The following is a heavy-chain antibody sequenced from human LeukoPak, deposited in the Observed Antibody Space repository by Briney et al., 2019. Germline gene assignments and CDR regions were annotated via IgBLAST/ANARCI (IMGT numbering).Heavy chain of an antibody. Sequence: TGGSLRLSCAASGFTFSSYSMSWVRQAPGKGLEWVANIKQDGSEKYYVDSVKGRFTISRDNAKNSLYLQMNSLRAEDTAVYYCAXXXXXFXSGHGLRYWGQGTLVXVST. V-gene: IGHV3-7*01. CDR2: IKQDGSEK. CDR1: GFTFSSYS. D-gene: IGHD3-3*01. J-gene: IGHJ4*02. CDR3: AXXXXXFXSGHGLRY.